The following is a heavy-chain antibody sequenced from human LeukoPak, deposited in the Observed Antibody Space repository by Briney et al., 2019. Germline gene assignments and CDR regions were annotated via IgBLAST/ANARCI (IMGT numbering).Heavy chain of an antibody. CDR1: GYTFTGYY. Sequence: ASVKVSCKASGYTFTGYYMHWVRQAPGQGLEWMGWINPNSGGTNYAQKFQGRVTMTRDTSISTAYMELSRLRSDDTAVYYCARGSMVRIAVAGHHFDYWGQGTLVTVSS. V-gene: IGHV1-2*02. CDR3: ARGSMVRIAVAGHHFDY. J-gene: IGHJ4*02. CDR2: INPNSGGT. D-gene: IGHD6-19*01.